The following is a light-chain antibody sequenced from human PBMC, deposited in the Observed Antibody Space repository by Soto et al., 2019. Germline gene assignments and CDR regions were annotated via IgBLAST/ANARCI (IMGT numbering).Light chain of an antibody. V-gene: IGLV2-11*01. CDR3: CSYAGSYDWV. CDR2: EVT. J-gene: IGLJ3*02. Sequence: QSALTQPRSVSGSPGQTVTISCTGTSSDVGGYNYVSWYQQHPGKAPKVLIYEVTKRPSGVPDRFSGSKSGNTASLTISGLQAEDEADYYCCSYAGSYDWVFGGGTKLPS. CDR1: SSDVGGYNY.